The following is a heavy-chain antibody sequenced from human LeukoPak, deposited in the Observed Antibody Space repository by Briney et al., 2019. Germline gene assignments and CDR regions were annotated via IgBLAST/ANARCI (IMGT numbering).Heavy chain of an antibody. CDR3: ARGSTYYDSSGQVPFDY. Sequence: GGSLRLSCAASGFTFSSYSMNWVRQAPGKGLEWVSFISSSSSYIYYADSVKGRFTISRGNAKNSLYLQMNSLRAEDTAVYYCARGSTYYDSSGQVPFDYWGQGTLVTVSS. V-gene: IGHV3-21*01. CDR1: GFTFSSYS. J-gene: IGHJ4*02. D-gene: IGHD3-22*01. CDR2: ISSSSSYI.